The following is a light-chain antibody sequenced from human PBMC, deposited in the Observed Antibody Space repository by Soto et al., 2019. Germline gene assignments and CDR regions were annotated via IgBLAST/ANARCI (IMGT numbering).Light chain of an antibody. CDR2: GAS. CDR3: QQYSSWPPWT. Sequence: EIVMTQSPATLSVSPGERSTFSCRASQIVSSNLAWYQQKPGQAPRLLIYGASARATGIPARFSGSGSGTEFTLTISSLESEDSAVYYCQQYSSWPPWTFGQGTKVDIK. V-gene: IGKV3-15*01. J-gene: IGKJ1*01. CDR1: QIVSSN.